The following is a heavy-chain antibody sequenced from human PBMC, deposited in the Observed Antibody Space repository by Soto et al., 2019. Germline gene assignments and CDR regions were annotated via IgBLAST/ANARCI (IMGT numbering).Heavy chain of an antibody. CDR2: ISSYNGDT. Sequence: QVQLVQSGAEVTKPGASVKVSCQASGYTFTRSGISWVRQSPGHGPEWMGWISSYNGDTNYAQTFQGRVTMTTDTSTSTAYMELRRLRSDDTAVYYCAREGVASYYYYGMDVWGQGTPVTVSS. CDR1: GYTFTRSG. J-gene: IGHJ6*02. D-gene: IGHD5-12*01. CDR3: AREGVASYYYYGMDV. V-gene: IGHV1-18*01.